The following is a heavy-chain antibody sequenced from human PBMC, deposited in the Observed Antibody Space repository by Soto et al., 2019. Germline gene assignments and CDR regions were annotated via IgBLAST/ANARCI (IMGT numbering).Heavy chain of an antibody. CDR1: GGSVSSGGFY. CDR3: ARVIRPLIRGVGIFDI. D-gene: IGHD3-10*01. J-gene: IGHJ3*02. CDR2: IFYSGTT. Sequence: QVQLQESGPGLVKPSQTLSLTCTVSGGSVSSGGFYWSWIRQHPGKGLEWVGYIFYSGTTYYKPSLKSRVVISIDTSKNQFSLRLSSVTAADTAVYYCARVIRPLIRGVGIFDIWGQGTMVTVSS. V-gene: IGHV4-31*03.